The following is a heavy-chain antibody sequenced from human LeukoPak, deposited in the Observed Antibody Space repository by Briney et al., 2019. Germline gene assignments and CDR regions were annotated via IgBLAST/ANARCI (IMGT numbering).Heavy chain of an antibody. D-gene: IGHD3-10*01. V-gene: IGHV3-23*01. CDR2: LSGSGDST. CDR1: GGSISSSSYY. Sequence: ETLSLTCTVSGGSISSSSYYWGWIRQPPGKGLEWVSGLSGSGDSTYYADSVKGRFTISRDNSKNTLYLQMNSLRPEDTALYYCAKEGDYYGSGSHRDAFDMWGQGTMVTVSS. CDR3: AKEGDYYGSGSHRDAFDM. J-gene: IGHJ3*02.